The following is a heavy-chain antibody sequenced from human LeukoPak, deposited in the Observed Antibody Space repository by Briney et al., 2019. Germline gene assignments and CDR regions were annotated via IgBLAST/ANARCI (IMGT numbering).Heavy chain of an antibody. CDR1: GFTSNY. J-gene: IGHJ4*02. CDR3: ASDGYNYFEF. V-gene: IGHV3-53*01. D-gene: IGHD5-24*01. CDR2: IYSDGSTT. Sequence: GGSLRLSCAASGFTSNYMSWVRQAPGKGLEWISLIYSDGSTTFYADSVKGRFTISRDNSKNTFYLQMNRLRPEDTAVYYCASDGYNYFEFWGQGTLVIVS.